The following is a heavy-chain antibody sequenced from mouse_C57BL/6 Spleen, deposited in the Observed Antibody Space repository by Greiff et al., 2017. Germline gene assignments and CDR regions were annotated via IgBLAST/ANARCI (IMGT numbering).Heavy chain of an antibody. V-gene: IGHV1-81*01. J-gene: IGHJ4*01. Sequence: QVQLQQSGAELARPGASVKLSCKASGYTFTSYGISWVKQRTGQGLEWIGEIYPRSGNTYYNEKFKGKATLTADKSSSTAYMELRSLTSEDSAVXFCARDDYDYDVGYAMDYWGKGTSVTVSS. CDR2: IYPRSGNT. D-gene: IGHD2-4*01. CDR3: ARDDYDYDVGYAMDY. CDR1: GYTFTSYG.